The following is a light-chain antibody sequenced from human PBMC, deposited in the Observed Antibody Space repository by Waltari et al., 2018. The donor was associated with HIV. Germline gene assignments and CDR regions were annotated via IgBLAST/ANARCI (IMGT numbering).Light chain of an antibody. CDR2: EVS. Sequence: QSALTQPASVSGSPGQSITISCTGTSSHVGAYNFVSWYQQYPATAPKLMIYEVSNRPSGVSERFSGSKSDNAASLTISGLQAEDEADYYCSSYTSSNAYVVFGGGTKLTVL. J-gene: IGLJ2*01. CDR3: SSYTSSNAYVV. CDR1: SSHVGAYNF. V-gene: IGLV2-14*01.